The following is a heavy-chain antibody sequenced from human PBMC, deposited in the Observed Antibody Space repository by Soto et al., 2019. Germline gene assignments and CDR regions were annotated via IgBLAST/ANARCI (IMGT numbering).Heavy chain of an antibody. V-gene: IGHV2-5*02. CDR3: AHSVSRDLFNWFDP. D-gene: IGHD2-21*02. CDR1: GFSLSTSGVG. CDR2: MYWDDDK. J-gene: IGHJ5*02. Sequence: QITVKESGPTLVQPTQTLMLTCTFSGFSLSTSGVGVGWIRQPPGNAREWLALMYWDDDKRYIPSLKSRLTITKDTSQNQVVLTTTTMDAVDTATYICAHSVSRDLFNWFDPWGQGPLFTVSA.